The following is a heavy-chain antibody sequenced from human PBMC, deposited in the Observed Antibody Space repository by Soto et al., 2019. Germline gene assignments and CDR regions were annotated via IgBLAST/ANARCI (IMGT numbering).Heavy chain of an antibody. V-gene: IGHV5-51*01. Sequence: PGESLKISCKGSGYTFSNYWNGWVRQMPGKGLEWMGIIYTGDSETRYSACFQGQVTISADKSISTAYLQLSSLKASDTGMYYCARQKVEEATDMYWGRGALVTVSS. CDR1: GYTFSNYW. CDR3: ARQKVEEATDMY. J-gene: IGHJ4*02. CDR2: IYTGDSET. D-gene: IGHD5-18*01.